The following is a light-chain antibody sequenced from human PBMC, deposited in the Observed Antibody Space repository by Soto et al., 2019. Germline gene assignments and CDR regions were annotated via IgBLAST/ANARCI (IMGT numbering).Light chain of an antibody. J-gene: IGKJ1*01. CDR1: QSVSSSY. CDR2: GAS. CDR3: QQYKDYET. V-gene: IGKV3-20*01. Sequence: EIVLRQSPGTLSLSPGERATLSCRASQSVSSSYLAWYQQKPGQAPRLLIYGASSRATGIPDRFSGSGSGTDFTLTISSLQPDDFATYYCQQYKDYETFGQGTKVDIK.